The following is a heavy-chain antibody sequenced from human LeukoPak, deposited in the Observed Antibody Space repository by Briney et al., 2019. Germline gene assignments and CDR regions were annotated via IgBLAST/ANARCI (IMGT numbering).Heavy chain of an antibody. Sequence: SETLSLTCAVYGGSFSGYYWSWIRQPPGKGLEWIGEINHSGSTNYNPSLKSRVTISVDTSKNQFSLKLSSVTAADTAVYYCVGVRKWLRPFDPWGQGTLVTVSS. CDR3: VGVRKWLRPFDP. J-gene: IGHJ5*02. CDR2: INHSGST. D-gene: IGHD5-12*01. CDR1: GGSFSGYY. V-gene: IGHV4-34*01.